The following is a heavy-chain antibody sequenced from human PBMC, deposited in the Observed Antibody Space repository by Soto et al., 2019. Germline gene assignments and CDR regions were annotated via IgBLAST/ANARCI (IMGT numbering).Heavy chain of an antibody. V-gene: IGHV3-53*01. D-gene: IGHD3-22*01. Sequence: GGPQRLYYTAAEVSGSNNFLSWVSQNPGKGLQWVSLIYSGGSTYYADSVKGRFTISRDNSKNTLYLQMNSLRAEDTAVYYCARGRFYYDSSGLHNDAFDIWGQGTMVTVSS. CDR1: EVSGSNNF. CDR3: ARGRFYYDSSGLHNDAFDI. CDR2: IYSGGST. J-gene: IGHJ3*02.